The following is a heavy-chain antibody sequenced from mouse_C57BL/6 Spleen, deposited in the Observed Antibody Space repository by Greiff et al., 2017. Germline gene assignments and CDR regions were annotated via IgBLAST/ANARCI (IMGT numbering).Heavy chain of an antibody. CDR2: IWRGGST. CDR3: AKKDYDYDGGFAD. Sequence: VQGVESGPGLVQPSQSLSITCTVSGFSLTSYGVHWVRQSPGKGLEWLGVIWRGGSTDYNAAFMSRLSITKDNSKSQVFFKRNSLQADDTAIYYCAKKDYDYDGGFADWGQGTLVTVSA. V-gene: IGHV2-5*01. D-gene: IGHD2-4*01. CDR1: GFSLTSYG. J-gene: IGHJ3*01.